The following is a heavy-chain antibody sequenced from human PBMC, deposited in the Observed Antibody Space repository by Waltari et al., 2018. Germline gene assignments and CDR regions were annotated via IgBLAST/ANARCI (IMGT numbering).Heavy chain of an antibody. V-gene: IGHV1-69*01. J-gene: IGHJ4*02. CDR2: IILIFGTA. Sequence: QVQLVQSGAEVKKPGSSVKVSCKASGGTFSSYAISWVRQAPGQGLEWMGGIILIFGTANYAQKFQGRVTITADESTSTAYMELSSLRSEDTAVYYCARDGKKGYCGGDCYSFDYWGQGTLVTVSS. D-gene: IGHD2-21*02. CDR1: GGTFSSYA. CDR3: ARDGKKGYCGGDCYSFDY.